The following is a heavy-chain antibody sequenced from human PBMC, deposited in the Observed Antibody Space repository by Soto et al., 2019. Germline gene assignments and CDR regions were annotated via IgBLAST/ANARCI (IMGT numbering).Heavy chain of an antibody. CDR1: GFTFSDHY. D-gene: IGHD3-3*01. Sequence: QVQLVESGGGLVKPGGSLRLSCAASGFTFSDHYMSWIRQAPGKGLEWISYISSSGDYIYYADSVKDRFTISRDNAKHSLYLQMNSLRAEDTAVYFCATGRVEFHVLDYWGQGTLVTVSS. CDR3: ATGRVEFHVLDY. J-gene: IGHJ4*02. V-gene: IGHV3-11*01. CDR2: ISSSGDYI.